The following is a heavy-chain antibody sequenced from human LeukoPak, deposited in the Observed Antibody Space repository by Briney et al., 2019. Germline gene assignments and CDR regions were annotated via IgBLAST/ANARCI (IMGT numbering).Heavy chain of an antibody. CDR1: GGSFSGYY. CDR3: ARGEVVVVAANGLVFDY. V-gene: IGHV4-34*01. J-gene: IGHJ4*02. D-gene: IGHD2-15*01. Sequence: PSETLSLTCAVYGGSFSGYYWSWIRQPPGKGLEWIGEINHSGSTNYNPSLKSRVTISVDTSKNQFSLKLSSVTAADTAVYYCARGEVVVVAANGLVFDYWGQGTLVTVSS. CDR2: INHSGST.